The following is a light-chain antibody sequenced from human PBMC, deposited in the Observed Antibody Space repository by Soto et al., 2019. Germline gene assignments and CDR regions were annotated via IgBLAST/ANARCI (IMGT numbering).Light chain of an antibody. V-gene: IGKV3-20*01. CDR1: QSVSSN. CDR2: GAS. Sequence: EIVLTQSPATLAVSPVERSTLSCMASQSVSSNLAWYQQKPGQAPRLPIYGASSRATGIPDRFSGSGSGTDFTLTISRLEPEDFAVYYCQQYGSSPQLFGQGTRLEIK. CDR3: QQYGSSPQL. J-gene: IGKJ5*01.